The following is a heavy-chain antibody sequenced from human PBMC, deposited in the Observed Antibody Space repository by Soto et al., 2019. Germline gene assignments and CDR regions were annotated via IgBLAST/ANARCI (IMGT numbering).Heavy chain of an antibody. D-gene: IGHD3-3*01. V-gene: IGHV4-39*01. CDR3: ATADGFGVVTPFFEY. Sequence: QLQLQESGPGLVKPPETLSLTCTVSGGSISSRSHYWGWIRQSPGRHLEWIGSSYYRGSTHYNPSLKTRVTISVDTSKNQVSLKVYSGTAADTAVYYCATADGFGVVTPFFEYWGQGILVTVSS. CDR1: GGSISSRSHY. J-gene: IGHJ4*02. CDR2: SYYRGST.